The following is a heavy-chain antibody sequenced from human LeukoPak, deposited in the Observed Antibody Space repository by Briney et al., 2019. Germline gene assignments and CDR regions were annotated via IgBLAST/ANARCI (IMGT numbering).Heavy chain of an antibody. CDR2: IYYSGST. V-gene: IGHV4-59*01. Sequence: SETLSLTCTVSGGSISSYYWSWIRQPPGKGLEWIGYIYYSGSTNYNPSLKSRVTISVDTSKNQFSLKLNSVTAADTAVYYCAACIAVAGTYGCAYWGQGTLVTVSS. J-gene: IGHJ4*02. CDR3: AACIAVAGTYGCAY. D-gene: IGHD6-19*01. CDR1: GGSISSYY.